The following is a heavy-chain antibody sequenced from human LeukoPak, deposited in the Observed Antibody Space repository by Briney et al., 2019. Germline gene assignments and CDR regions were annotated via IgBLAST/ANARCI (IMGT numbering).Heavy chain of an antibody. Sequence: GGSLRLSCAASGFTFSNYWMHWVRQAPGKGLVWVSRINSDGSSTTSADSVKGRFTISRDNAKNTLYLQMNSLRAEDTAVYYCARDRQQLLLGMDVWGQGTTVTVSS. J-gene: IGHJ6*02. CDR2: INSDGSST. V-gene: IGHV3-74*01. CDR3: ARDRQQLLLGMDV. D-gene: IGHD6-6*01. CDR1: GFTFSNYW.